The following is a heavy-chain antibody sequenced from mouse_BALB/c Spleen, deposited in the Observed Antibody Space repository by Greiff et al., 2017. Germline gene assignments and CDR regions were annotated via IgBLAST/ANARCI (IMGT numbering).Heavy chain of an antibody. V-gene: IGHV2-9-2*01. Sequence: VQLKESGPGLVAPSQSLSITCTVSGFSLTSYDISWIRQPPGKGLEWLGVIWTGGGTNYNSAFMSRLSISKDNSKSQVFLKMNSLQTDDTAIYYCVRITTNYFDYWGQGTTLTVSS. CDR3: VRITTNYFDY. D-gene: IGHD1-1*01. J-gene: IGHJ2*01. CDR2: IWTGGGT. CDR1: GFSLTSYD.